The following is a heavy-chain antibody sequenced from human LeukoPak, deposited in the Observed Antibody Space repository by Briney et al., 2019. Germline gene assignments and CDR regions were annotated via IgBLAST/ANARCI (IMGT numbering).Heavy chain of an antibody. V-gene: IGHV2-5*01. CDR3: AYQVYSSGWHPFAY. Sequence: SGPTLVEPTQTLTLTSTFSGFSLTTDEVGVGWIRQPPGKALEWLAHHYWNDNKFYSPSLQSRLTITKDTSKNQVALTMTNVDPVDTATYYCAYQVYSSGWHPFAYWGQGILVTVAS. CDR2: HYWNDNK. CDR1: GFSLTTDEVG. J-gene: IGHJ4*02. D-gene: IGHD6-25*01.